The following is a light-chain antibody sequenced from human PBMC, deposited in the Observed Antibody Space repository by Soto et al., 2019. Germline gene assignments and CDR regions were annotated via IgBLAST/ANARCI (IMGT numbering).Light chain of an antibody. CDR2: GAS. CDR3: LQTYSLPVA. J-gene: IGKJ4*01. V-gene: IGKV1-39*01. CDR1: QSIGSH. Sequence: IQVTQSPSSLSASVRDRVTVTCRASQSIGSHLNWYQQKPGTAPNLLIHGASSLQGGVPSRFSGSGSGTDFTLTISALQPEDSATYYCLQTYSLPVAFGGGTKVE.